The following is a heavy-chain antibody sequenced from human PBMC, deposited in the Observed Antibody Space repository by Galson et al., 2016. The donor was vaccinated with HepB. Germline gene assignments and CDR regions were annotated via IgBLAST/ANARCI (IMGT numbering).Heavy chain of an antibody. CDR2: IKEDGSEA. V-gene: IGHV3-7*01. D-gene: IGHD4/OR15-4a*01. J-gene: IGHJ4*02. Sequence: ALRHSCAASGFTFSHYWMNWFRHAPGKGLEWLARIKEDGSEAKYVDSVKGRFTISSDNAKNLLYLQMYSLGVEDTAVYYCARVFDYALDNWGQGTLVTVSP. CDR3: ARVFDYALDN. CDR1: GFTFSHYW.